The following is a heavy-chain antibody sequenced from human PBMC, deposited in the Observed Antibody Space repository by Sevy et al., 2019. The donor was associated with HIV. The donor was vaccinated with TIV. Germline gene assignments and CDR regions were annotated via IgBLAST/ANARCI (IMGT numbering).Heavy chain of an antibody. D-gene: IGHD6-6*01. Sequence: ASVKVSCKASGYTFTSYDISWVRHAPGQGLEWMGWISVYNGNTNYAQKLQGRVTMTTDTSTSTAYMELRSLRSYDTAVYYCASAGKHVSFSSLGAFDVWGQGTMVTVSS. CDR2: ISVYNGNT. CDR1: GYTFTSYD. V-gene: IGHV1-18*01. J-gene: IGHJ3*01. CDR3: ASAGKHVSFSSLGAFDV.